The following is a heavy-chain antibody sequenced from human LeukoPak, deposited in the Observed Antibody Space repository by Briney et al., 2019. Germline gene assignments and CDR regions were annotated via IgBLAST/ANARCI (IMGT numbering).Heavy chain of an antibody. V-gene: IGHV3-30*04. CDR1: GFTFSSYA. CDR3: ARGEYGSGSYHIDY. Sequence: PGGSLRLSCAASGFTFSSYAIHWVRQAPGKGLEWVALVPYDGSNKYYADSVKGRFTVSRDNSKNTLYLQMNSLRAEDTAVYYCARGEYGSGSYHIDYWGQGTLVTVSS. CDR2: VPYDGSNK. J-gene: IGHJ4*02. D-gene: IGHD3-10*01.